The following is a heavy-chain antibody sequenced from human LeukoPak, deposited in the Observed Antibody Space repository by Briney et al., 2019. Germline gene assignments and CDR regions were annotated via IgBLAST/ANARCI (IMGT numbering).Heavy chain of an antibody. CDR1: GFFFSTFG. D-gene: IGHD1-14*01. J-gene: IGHJ4*02. CDR3: AKDLTLTGWSPEGDY. CDR2: ISGSGGST. Sequence: PGGSLRLSCAASGFFFSTFGMSWVRQAPGKGLEWVSAISGSGGSTYYADSVKGRFTISRDNSKNTLYLQMNSLRAEDTAVYYCAKDLTLTGWSPEGDYWGQGTLVTVSS. V-gene: IGHV3-23*01.